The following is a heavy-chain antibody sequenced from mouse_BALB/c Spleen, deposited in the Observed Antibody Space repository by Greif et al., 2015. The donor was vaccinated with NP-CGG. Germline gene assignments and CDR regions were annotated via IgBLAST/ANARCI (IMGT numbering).Heavy chain of an antibody. CDR2: INPSNGGS. J-gene: IGHJ2*01. CDR3: TRSWVDY. Sequence: VKLMESGAELVKPGASVKLSCKASGYTFTSYYIYWVKQRLGQGLERIGEINPSNGGSNFNEKFKSKATLTVDKSSGTAYMQLSSLTSEDSAVYYCTRSWVDYWGQGTTLTVSS. D-gene: IGHD4-1*01. V-gene: IGHV1S81*02. CDR1: GYTFTSYY.